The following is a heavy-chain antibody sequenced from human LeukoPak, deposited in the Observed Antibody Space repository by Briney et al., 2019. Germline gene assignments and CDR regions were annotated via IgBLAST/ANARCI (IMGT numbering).Heavy chain of an antibody. CDR1: GGSIGSYY. CDR2: IYTSGST. CDR3: ARERRSSGWFFDY. D-gene: IGHD6-19*01. Sequence: SETLSLTCTVSGGSIGSYYWSWIRQPAGKGLEWIGRIYTSGSTNYNPSLKSRVTMSVDTSKNQFSLKLSSVTAADTAVYYCARERRSSGWFFDYWGQGTLVTVSS. V-gene: IGHV4-4*07. J-gene: IGHJ4*02.